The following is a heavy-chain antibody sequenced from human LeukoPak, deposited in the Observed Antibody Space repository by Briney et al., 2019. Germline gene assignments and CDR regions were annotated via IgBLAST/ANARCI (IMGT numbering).Heavy chain of an antibody. CDR1: GVTFSSYA. CDR2: ISYDGSNK. D-gene: IGHD3-3*01. Sequence: GGSLRLSCAASGVTFSSYAMSWVRQAPGKGLEWVAVISYDGSNKYYADSVKGRFTISRDNSKNTLYLQMNSLRAEDTAVYYCARDARDFWSGYYTEGYHFDYWGQGTLVTVSS. CDR3: ARDARDFWSGYYTEGYHFDY. V-gene: IGHV3-30-3*01. J-gene: IGHJ4*02.